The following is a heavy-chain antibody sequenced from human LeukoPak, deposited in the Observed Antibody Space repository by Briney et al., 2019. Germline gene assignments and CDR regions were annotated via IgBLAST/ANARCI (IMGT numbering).Heavy chain of an antibody. Sequence: PSETLSLTCAVSGYSISSGYFWAWIRQPPGKGLEWIGSLYHSGSTYYDPSLKSRVVISVDTSKNQFSLKLSSVTAADTAVYYCTRGSIAYYYMDVWGKGTTVTISS. CDR1: GYSISSGYF. J-gene: IGHJ6*03. CDR3: TRGSIAYYYMDV. V-gene: IGHV4-38-2*01. D-gene: IGHD3-22*01. CDR2: LYHSGST.